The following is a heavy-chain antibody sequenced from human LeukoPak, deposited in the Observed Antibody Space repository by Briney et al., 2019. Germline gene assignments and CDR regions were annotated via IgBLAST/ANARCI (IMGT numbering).Heavy chain of an antibody. CDR2: ISYDGSNK. V-gene: IGHV3-30*18. D-gene: IGHD2-15*01. CDR3: AKDPSRLHYYYGMDV. CDR1: GFTFSSYG. J-gene: IGHJ6*02. Sequence: GGSLRLSCAASGFTFSSYGMHWVRQAPGKGLEWVAVISYDGSNKCYADSVKGRFTISRDNSKNTLYLQMNSLRAEDTAVYYCAKDPSRLHYYYGMDVWGQGTTVTVSS.